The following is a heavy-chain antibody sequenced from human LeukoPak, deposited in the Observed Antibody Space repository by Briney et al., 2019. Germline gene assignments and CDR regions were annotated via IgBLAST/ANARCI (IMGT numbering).Heavy chain of an antibody. CDR3: ATVYCSSGRCYYFDY. V-gene: IGHV3-7*03. CDR2: IKHDGSAK. D-gene: IGHD2-15*01. J-gene: IGHJ4*02. Sequence: GGSLRLSCADSGCTFSSYWMSWVRQAPGKGLEWVANIKHDGSAKYYVDSVKGRFAISRDNAKNSLYLQMNSLRAEETDVYCCATVYCSSGRCYYFDYWGQGTLVTVSS. CDR1: GCTFSSYW.